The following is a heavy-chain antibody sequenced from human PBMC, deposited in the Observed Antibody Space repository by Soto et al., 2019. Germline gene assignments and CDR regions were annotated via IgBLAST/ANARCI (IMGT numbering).Heavy chain of an antibody. J-gene: IGHJ6*02. CDR2: INSDGSST. D-gene: IGHD3-3*01. CDR1: GFTFSSYW. V-gene: IGHV3-74*01. CDR3: ARDNGRWDFWSGYLGPDYGMDV. Sequence: GGSLRLSCAASGFTFSSYWMHWVRQAPGKGLVWVSRINSDGSSTSYADSVKGRFTISRDNAKNTLYLQMNSLSAEDTAVYYCARDNGRWDFWSGYLGPDYGMDVWGQGTTVTVSS.